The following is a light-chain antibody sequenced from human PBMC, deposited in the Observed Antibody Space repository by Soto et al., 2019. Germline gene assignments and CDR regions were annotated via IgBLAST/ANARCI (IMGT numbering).Light chain of an antibody. Sequence: IVMTQSPATLSVSPWERATVSCRASETVNSNLAWYQQKPGQAPSLLIYGASTRATGIPARFSGSGSGTEFTLTISSLQSEDFALYYCQQYDKWPRTFGQGTKVDTK. J-gene: IGKJ1*01. V-gene: IGKV3-15*01. CDR1: ETVNSN. CDR2: GAS. CDR3: QQYDKWPRT.